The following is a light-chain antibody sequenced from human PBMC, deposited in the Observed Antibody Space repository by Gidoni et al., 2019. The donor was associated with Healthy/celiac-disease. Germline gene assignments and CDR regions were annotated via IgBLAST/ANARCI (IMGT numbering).Light chain of an antibody. CDR1: SSYVGGYNY. CDR3: SSYTSSRYV. J-gene: IGLJ1*01. CDR2: EVC. Sequence: QPALTQPASVSGSPGQSITISCTGTSSYVGGYNYVSWYQQHPGKAPKLMIYEVCNRPTGVSHRFSGSKSGNTASLTISGLQAEDEADYYCSSYTSSRYVFGTGTNVTVL. V-gene: IGLV2-14*01.